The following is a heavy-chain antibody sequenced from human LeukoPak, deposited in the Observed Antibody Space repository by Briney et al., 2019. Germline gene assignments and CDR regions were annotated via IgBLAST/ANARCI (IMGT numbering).Heavy chain of an antibody. CDR2: FHTRGST. D-gene: IGHD3-16*02. CDR1: RGSISSGNYY. Sequence: SQTLSLTCTVSRGSISSGNYYWSWIRQPAGKGLEWIGRFHTRGSTNYNPSLKSRVIISVDTSKNQFSLKLSSVTAADTAVYYCARRNKYDYVWGSYRPHDAFDIWGQGTMVTVSS. CDR3: ARRNKYDYVWGSYRPHDAFDI. J-gene: IGHJ3*02. V-gene: IGHV4-61*02.